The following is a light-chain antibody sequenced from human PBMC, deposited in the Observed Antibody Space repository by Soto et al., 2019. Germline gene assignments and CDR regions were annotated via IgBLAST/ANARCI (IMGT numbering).Light chain of an antibody. Sequence: DIQMTQSPSSVSASVGDRVTITCRASQDITTWLAWYQQKPGVAPMLLMSGASNLQSEVPSRFSGSGSGAHFKLTSSSLQPEDFDTYDSQPYSSFPFTFGQGTRPEIK. CDR2: GAS. J-gene: IGKJ2*01. V-gene: IGKV1-12*01. CDR3: QPYSSFPFT. CDR1: QDITTW.